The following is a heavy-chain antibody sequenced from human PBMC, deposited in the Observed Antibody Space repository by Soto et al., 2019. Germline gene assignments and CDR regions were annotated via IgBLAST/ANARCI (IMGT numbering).Heavy chain of an antibody. CDR2: IYHSGST. Sequence: PSETLSLTCAVCGGSISSSNWWRWLRQPPGQGLEWIGEIYHSGSTNYNPSLKSRVTISVDKSKNQFSLKLSSVTAADTAVYYCARALAVAGTERSGDHYYYYYGMDVWGQGTTVT. D-gene: IGHD6-19*01. CDR1: GGSISSSNW. V-gene: IGHV4-4*02. J-gene: IGHJ6*02. CDR3: ARALAVAGTERSGDHYYYYYGMDV.